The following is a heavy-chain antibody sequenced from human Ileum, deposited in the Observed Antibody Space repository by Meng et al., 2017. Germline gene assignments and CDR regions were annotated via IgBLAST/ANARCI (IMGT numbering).Heavy chain of an antibody. J-gene: IGHJ1*01. CDR2: IDAGGGK. Sequence: GQLAETGGGLVQPGWFLRLSCAASGFTVSYQYMNWVRQAPGKGLEWVSVIDAGGGKNYADSVKGRFTISRDNSKNTLYLQMDSLRAEDTAVYYCVGGFYFQYWGQGTLVTVSS. CDR3: VGGFYFQY. CDR1: GFTVSYQY. V-gene: IGHV3-53*02. D-gene: IGHD3-3*01.